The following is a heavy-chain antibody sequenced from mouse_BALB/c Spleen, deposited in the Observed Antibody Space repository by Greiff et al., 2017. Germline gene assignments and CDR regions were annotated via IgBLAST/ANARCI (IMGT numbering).Heavy chain of an antibody. D-gene: IGHD1-2*01. CDR1: GYTFTSYT. Sequence: QVQLQQSAAELARPGASVKMSCKASGYTFTSYTMHWVKQRPGQGLEWIGYINPSSGYTEYNQKFKDKTTLTADKSSSTAYMQLSSLTSEDSAVYYCARNYYGLIDYWGQGTTLTVSS. CDR2: INPSSGYT. CDR3: ARNYYGLIDY. J-gene: IGHJ2*01. V-gene: IGHV1-4*02.